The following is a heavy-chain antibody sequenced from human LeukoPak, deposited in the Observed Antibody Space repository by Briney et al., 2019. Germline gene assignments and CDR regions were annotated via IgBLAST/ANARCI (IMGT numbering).Heavy chain of an antibody. CDR3: ARDSGTTGEVKFDP. Sequence: SETLSLTCTVSGGSTSSYYWSWIRQSAGKGLEWIGRIYVSGSTTYNPFLNSRVTMSLDTSKNQFSLKLKSVTAADTAVYYCARDSGTTGEVKFDPWGQGTLVTVSS. CDR2: IYVSGST. J-gene: IGHJ5*02. CDR1: GGSTSSYY. V-gene: IGHV4-4*07. D-gene: IGHD3-10*01.